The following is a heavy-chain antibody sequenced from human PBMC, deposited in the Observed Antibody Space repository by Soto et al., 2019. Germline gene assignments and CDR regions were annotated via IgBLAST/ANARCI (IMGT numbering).Heavy chain of an antibody. V-gene: IGHV1-69*01. Sequence: QVQLVQSGAEVKKPGSSVKVSCKASGGTFSSYAISWVRQAPGQGLEWMGGIIPIFGTANYAQKFQGRVKITADESTSTAYMELSSLRSEDTAVYYCARDLSFGPAYYYCGMDVWGQGTTVTVSS. D-gene: IGHD3-10*01. CDR1: GGTFSSYA. J-gene: IGHJ6*02. CDR3: ARDLSFGPAYYYCGMDV. CDR2: IIPIFGTA.